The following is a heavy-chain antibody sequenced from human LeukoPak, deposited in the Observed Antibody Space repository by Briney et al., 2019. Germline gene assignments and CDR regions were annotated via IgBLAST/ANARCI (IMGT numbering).Heavy chain of an antibody. Sequence: SVKVSCKASGGTFSSYAISWVRQAPGQGLEWMGRIIPILGIANYAQKFQGRVTITTDESTSTAYMELSSLRSEDTAVYYCARDLDGGFWDYWGQGTLVTVSS. CDR2: IIPILGIA. CDR1: GGTFSSYA. J-gene: IGHJ4*02. D-gene: IGHD3-16*01. CDR3: ARDLDGGFWDY. V-gene: IGHV1-69*04.